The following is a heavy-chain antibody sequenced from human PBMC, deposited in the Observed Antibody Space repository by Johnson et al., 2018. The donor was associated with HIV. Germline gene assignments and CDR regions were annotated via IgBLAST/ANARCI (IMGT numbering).Heavy chain of an antibody. CDR3: ARDCTGGVCSDAFDI. Sequence: QVQLVESGRGVVQPGRSLRLSCAASGFTFSSYAMHWVRQAPGKGLEWMAVISYDGSNQYYADSVKGRFTISRDNSKNTLYLQMNSLRAEDTAVYYCARDCTGGVCSDAFDIWGQGTMVTVSS. CDR2: ISYDGSNQ. D-gene: IGHD2-8*02. V-gene: IGHV3-30*04. J-gene: IGHJ3*02. CDR1: GFTFSSYA.